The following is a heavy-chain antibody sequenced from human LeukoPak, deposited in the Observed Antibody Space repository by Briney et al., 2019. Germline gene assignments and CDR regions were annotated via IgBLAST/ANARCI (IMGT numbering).Heavy chain of an antibody. V-gene: IGHV3-23*01. J-gene: IGHJ4*02. CDR2: ISGSGGST. D-gene: IGHD3-3*01. Sequence: GGSLRLSCAASGFTFSSYAMSWVRQAPGKGLEWVSAISGSGGSTYYADSVKGRFTTSRDNSKNTLYLQMNSLRAEDTAVYYCAKDRFGVVMTFDYWGQGTLVTVSS. CDR3: AKDRFGVVMTFDY. CDR1: GFTFSSYA.